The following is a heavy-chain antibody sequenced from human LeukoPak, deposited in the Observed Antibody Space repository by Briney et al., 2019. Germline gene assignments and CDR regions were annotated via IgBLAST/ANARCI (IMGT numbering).Heavy chain of an antibody. D-gene: IGHD5-18*01. CDR1: GFTFSSYS. Sequence: GGSLRLSCAASGFTFSSYSMNWVRQAPGKGLEWVSSISSSSSYIYYADSVKGRFTISRDNAKNSLYLQMNSLRAEDTAVYYCARDRDTAMVLFDYWGQGTLVTVSS. CDR2: ISSSSSYI. J-gene: IGHJ4*02. CDR3: ARDRDTAMVLFDY. V-gene: IGHV3-21*01.